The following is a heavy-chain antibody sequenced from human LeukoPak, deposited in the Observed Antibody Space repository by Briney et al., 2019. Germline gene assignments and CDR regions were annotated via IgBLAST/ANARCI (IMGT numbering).Heavy chain of an antibody. D-gene: IGHD7-27*01. CDR1: GGSISSGTYY. J-gene: IGHJ4*02. CDR2: ISTSGST. V-gene: IGHV4-61*02. Sequence: PSETLSLTCTVSGGSISSGTYYWRWIRQPAGKGLEWIGRISTSGSTDYNPSLKSRVTISVDMSKNRFSLKLSSVTAADTAVYYCAMGGGLGIVDYWGQGTLVTVSS. CDR3: AMGGGLGIVDY.